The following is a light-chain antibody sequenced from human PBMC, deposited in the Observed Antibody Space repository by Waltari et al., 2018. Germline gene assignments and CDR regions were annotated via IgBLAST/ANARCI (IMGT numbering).Light chain of an antibody. CDR3: QQYGNSPYT. CDR2: GAS. V-gene: IGKV3-20*01. Sequence: EIVLTQSPGTLSLSPGERTTLSCRANQTIGSTSLAWYQQKRGQAPRLLIFGASRRASGIPDRFSGSGSGTDFTLTISRLEPEDFALYYCQQYGNSPYTFGQGTELEIK. CDR1: QTIGSTS. J-gene: IGKJ2*01.